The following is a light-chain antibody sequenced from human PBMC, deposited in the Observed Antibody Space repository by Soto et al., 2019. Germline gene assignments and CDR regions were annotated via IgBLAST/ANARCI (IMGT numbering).Light chain of an antibody. Sequence: ALQMTQSPSSLAASVGDRVAITCRARQDIRNDLAWYQQKPGKATKLLIYTASRLQSGVPSRFSDSGSGTDFTLTISSLQPEDFATYYCLQPSNGPVTFGQGTKL. CDR2: TAS. V-gene: IGKV1-6*01. CDR3: LQPSNGPVT. CDR1: QDIRND. J-gene: IGKJ2*01.